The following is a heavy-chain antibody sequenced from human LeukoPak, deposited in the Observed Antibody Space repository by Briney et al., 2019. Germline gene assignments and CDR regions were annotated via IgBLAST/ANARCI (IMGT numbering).Heavy chain of an antibody. Sequence: VASVKVSCKASGYTFTRYAMNWVRQAPGQGLEWMGWINTNSGKPTYAQGFTGRSVFSLDTSVSTAYLRISSLKAGDTAVYYCARYYYDSSGNANYLDYWGQGTLVTVSS. J-gene: IGHJ4*02. CDR1: GYTFTRYA. V-gene: IGHV7-4-1*02. CDR2: INTNSGKP. D-gene: IGHD3-22*01. CDR3: ARYYYDSSGNANYLDY.